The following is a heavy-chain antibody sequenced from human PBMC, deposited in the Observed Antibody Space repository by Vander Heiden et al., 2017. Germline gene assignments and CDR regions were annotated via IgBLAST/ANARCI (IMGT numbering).Heavy chain of an antibody. CDR3: AREEYYYDSSVGWVDAFDI. V-gene: IGHV3-7*01. CDR1: GFTFSSSW. Sequence: EVQLVESGGGLVQPGGSLRLSCAASGFTFSSSWMSWVRQAPGKGLGWVANIKQDGSEKYYVDSVKGRFTISRDNAKNSLYLQMNSLRAEDTAVYYCAREEYYYDSSVGWVDAFDIWGQGTMVTVSS. CDR2: IKQDGSEK. J-gene: IGHJ3*02. D-gene: IGHD3-22*01.